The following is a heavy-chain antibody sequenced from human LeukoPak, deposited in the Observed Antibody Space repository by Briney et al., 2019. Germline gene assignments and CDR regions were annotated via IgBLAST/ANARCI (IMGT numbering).Heavy chain of an antibody. CDR1: GDSISSYY. CDR3: ARESRGSSSWYWFDP. D-gene: IGHD6-13*01. CDR2: IYYSGST. J-gene: IGHJ5*02. Sequence: SETLSLTCTVSGDSISSYYWSWIRQPPGEGLEWIGYIYYSGSTSYNPSLKSRVTISVDTSKNQFSLKLSSVTAADTAVYYCARESRGSSSWYWFDPWGQGTLVTVSS. V-gene: IGHV4-59*01.